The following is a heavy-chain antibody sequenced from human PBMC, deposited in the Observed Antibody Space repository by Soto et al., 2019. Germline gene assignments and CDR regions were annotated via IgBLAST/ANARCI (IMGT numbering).Heavy chain of an antibody. CDR2: MNPNSGNT. CDR1: GYTLDRYD. J-gene: IGHJ4*02. CDR3: GRERTVAGNDY. D-gene: IGHD6-19*01. Sequence: ASVKVSCKTSGYTLDRYDINWVRQATGQGLEWMGWMNPNSGNTGYAQKFQGRVTMTRNTSISTAYMELSSLRSEDTAVYYCGRERTVAGNDYWGQGTLVTVSS. V-gene: IGHV1-8*01.